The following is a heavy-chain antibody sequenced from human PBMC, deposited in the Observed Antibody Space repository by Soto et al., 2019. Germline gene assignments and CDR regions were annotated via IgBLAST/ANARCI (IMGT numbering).Heavy chain of an antibody. CDR3: ARTLIAGAGEQFIGFDP. J-gene: IGHJ5*02. D-gene: IGHD6-19*01. Sequence: SETLSLTCTVSGGSISSYYWSWIRQPPGKGLEWIGYIYYSGSTNYNPSLKSRVTISVDTSKNQFSLKLSSVTAADTAVYYCARTLIAGAGEQFIGFDPWGQVALVTVAS. CDR1: GGSISSYY. CDR2: IYYSGST. V-gene: IGHV4-59*01.